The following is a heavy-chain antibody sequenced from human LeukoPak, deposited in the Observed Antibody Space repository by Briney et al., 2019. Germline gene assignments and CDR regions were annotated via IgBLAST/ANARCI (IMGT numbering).Heavy chain of an antibody. CDR2: IKQDGSEK. Sequence: GGSLRLSCVASGFSFSSYWMAWVRQAPGKGLEWVANIKQDGSEKYYVDSVKGRFTISRDNAKNSLYLQMNSLRAEDTAVYYCARGPRYSYGAHFDYWGQGTLVTVSS. V-gene: IGHV3-7*01. J-gene: IGHJ4*02. CDR3: ARGPRYSYGAHFDY. CDR1: GFSFSSYW. D-gene: IGHD5-18*01.